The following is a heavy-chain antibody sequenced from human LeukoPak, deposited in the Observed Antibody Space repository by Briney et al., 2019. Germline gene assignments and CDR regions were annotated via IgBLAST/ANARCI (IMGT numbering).Heavy chain of an antibody. V-gene: IGHV3-23*01. CDR1: GFTFNNYA. CDR3: ARFTAMVRGHFDY. Sequence: PGGSLRLSCAASGFTFNNYAMNWVRRAPGEGLQWVSGIGAGGTYTYYADSVKGRFTISSDNAKNTLYLQMNSLRAEDTAVYYCARFTAMVRGHFDYWGQGTLVTVSS. CDR2: IGAGGTYT. J-gene: IGHJ4*02. D-gene: IGHD5-18*01.